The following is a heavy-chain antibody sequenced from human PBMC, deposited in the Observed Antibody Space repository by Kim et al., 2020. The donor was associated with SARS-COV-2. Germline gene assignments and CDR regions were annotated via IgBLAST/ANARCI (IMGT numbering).Heavy chain of an antibody. V-gene: IGHV3-20*01. D-gene: IGHD3-9*01. CDR2: INWNGGST. CDR3: ASGHYDILSGFYKFWYF. Sequence: GGSLRLSCAASGFTFNDYGMSWVRQAPGKGLEWVSGINWNGGSTGYADSVKGRFTISSDNATNSLYLQMNSLRAEDTALYDCASGHYDILSGFYKFWYF. J-gene: IGHJ2*01. CDR1: GFTFNDYG.